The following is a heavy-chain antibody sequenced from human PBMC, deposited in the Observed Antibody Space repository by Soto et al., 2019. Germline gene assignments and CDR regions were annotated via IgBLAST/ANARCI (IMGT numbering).Heavy chain of an antibody. CDR3: PTYYDGTGYNFDY. CDR2: ISSTSSYV. D-gene: IGHD3-22*01. J-gene: IGHJ4*02. CDR1: GFTFSSYN. V-gene: IGHV3-21*01. Sequence: GGSLRLSCAASGFTFSSYNMNWVRQAPGKGLEWVSSISSTSSYVYYADSVKGRFTISRDNAKNSLYLQMDSLRAEDTAVYYGPTYYDGTGYNFDYWGQGTLVT.